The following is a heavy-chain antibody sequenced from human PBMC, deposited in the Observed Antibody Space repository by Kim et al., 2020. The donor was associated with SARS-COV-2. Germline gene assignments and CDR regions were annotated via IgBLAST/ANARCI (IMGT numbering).Heavy chain of an antibody. D-gene: IGHD6-13*01. CDR3: SRHPPWAADKGGFDP. Sequence: SETLSLTCSVSGGSVSSRTYFWAWIRQPPGKGLEWIGSFLYTASTYYNPSLKSRVSRSANTAKNQFSLRLTSVTAADTAVYYCSRHPPWAADKGGFDPWGQGTLVTVSS. CDR1: GGSVSSRTYF. J-gene: IGHJ5*02. CDR2: FLYTAST. V-gene: IGHV4-39*01.